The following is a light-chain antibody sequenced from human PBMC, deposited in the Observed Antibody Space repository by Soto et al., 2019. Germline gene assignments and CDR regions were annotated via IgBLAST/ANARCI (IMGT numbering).Light chain of an antibody. J-gene: IGLJ2*01. Sequence: QSALTQPPSASGSLGQSVTISCTGTSSDVGGYNYVSWHQQHPGKAPKVMIYEVTKRPPGVPDRFSGSKSGNTVSLTVSGLQAEDEADYYCSSFAGGGNPVLLGGGTKLTVL. V-gene: IGLV2-8*01. CDR3: SSFAGGGNPVL. CDR1: SSDVGGYNY. CDR2: EVT.